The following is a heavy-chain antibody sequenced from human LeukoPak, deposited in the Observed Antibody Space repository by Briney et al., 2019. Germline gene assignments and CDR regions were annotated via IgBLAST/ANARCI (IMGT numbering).Heavy chain of an antibody. J-gene: IGHJ3*02. Sequence: GGSLRLSCVASGFTFTNYVMNWVRQAPGKGLVWVSHINWDGSVTTYADSVRGRFTISRDNAKNTLYLQMDSLRAEDTAVYYCSRGGYSHAFDIWGQGTMVTVSS. V-gene: IGHV3-74*01. CDR3: SRGGYSHAFDI. D-gene: IGHD2-15*01. CDR2: INWDGSVT. CDR1: GFTFTNYV.